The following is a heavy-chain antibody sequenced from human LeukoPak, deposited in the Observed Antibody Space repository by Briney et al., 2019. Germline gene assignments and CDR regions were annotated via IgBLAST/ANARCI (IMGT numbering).Heavy chain of an antibody. V-gene: IGHV3-23*01. CDR1: GFTFNKYA. CDR3: ARCVLAAGWQEGYFDS. CDR2: ISLHDHGAST. Sequence: GGSLRLSCAASGFTFNKYAMTWVRQAPGKGLEWVSAISLHDHGASTYYADSVKGRFTISRDNSKNTLFLQTDSLRAEDTAVYYCARCVLAAGWQEGYFDSWGQGTLVTVSS. J-gene: IGHJ4*02. D-gene: IGHD6-13*01.